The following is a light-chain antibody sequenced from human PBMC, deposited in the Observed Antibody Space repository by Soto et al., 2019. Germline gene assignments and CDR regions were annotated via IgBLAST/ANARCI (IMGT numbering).Light chain of an antibody. CDR2: EVN. CDR1: SSDIGAYDY. J-gene: IGLJ1*01. V-gene: IGLV2-14*01. Sequence: QSALTQPASLSGSPGQSITISCTGTSSDIGAYDYVSWFQQHPGKAPKLMISEVNNRPSGVSNRFSGSKSGNTAYLTISGLQVEDEADYYCCSYAGSSTPYVFGTGTKLTVL. CDR3: CSYAGSSTPYV.